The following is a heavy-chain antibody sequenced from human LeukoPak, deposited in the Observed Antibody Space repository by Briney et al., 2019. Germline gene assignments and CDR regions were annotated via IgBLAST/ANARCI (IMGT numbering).Heavy chain of an antibody. CDR1: GFTFSSYG. J-gene: IGHJ6*02. Sequence: GRSLRLSCAASGFTFSSYGMHWVRQAPGKGLEWVAVISYDGSNKYYADSVKGRFTISRDNSKNTLYLQMNSLSAEDAAVYYCAKSALETRHYYYYGMDVWGQGTTVTVSS. V-gene: IGHV3-30*18. CDR3: AKSALETRHYYYYGMDV. CDR2: ISYDGSNK. D-gene: IGHD4-23*01.